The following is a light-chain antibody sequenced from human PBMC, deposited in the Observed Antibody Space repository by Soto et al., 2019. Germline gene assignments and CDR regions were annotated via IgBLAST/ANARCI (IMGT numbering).Light chain of an antibody. CDR1: QSITSW. V-gene: IGKV1-5*03. J-gene: IGKJ1*01. CDR2: KAS. CDR3: QQYESSTWP. Sequence: DIQMTQSPSTLSASVGDIATISCRASQSITSWLAWYQQKPGKAPKLLIYKASSLESGVQSRFNGSGSGTEFTLTIGSVQPDEFATYYCQQYESSTWPLGQGTKLEIK.